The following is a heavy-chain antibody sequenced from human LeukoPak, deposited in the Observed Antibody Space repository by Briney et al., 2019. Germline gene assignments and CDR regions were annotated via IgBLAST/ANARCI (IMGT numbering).Heavy chain of an antibody. Sequence: PGGSLRLSCAASGFTFTIYWMGWVRQAPGKGLEWVANIKQDGTEKYYVDSVKGRFTISRDNAKNSLYLQMNSLRAEDTAVYYCARDANTRMIVVVKPFDYWGQGTLVTVSS. J-gene: IGHJ4*02. CDR2: IKQDGTEK. CDR3: ARDANTRMIVVVKPFDY. CDR1: GFTFTIYW. V-gene: IGHV3-7*01. D-gene: IGHD3-22*01.